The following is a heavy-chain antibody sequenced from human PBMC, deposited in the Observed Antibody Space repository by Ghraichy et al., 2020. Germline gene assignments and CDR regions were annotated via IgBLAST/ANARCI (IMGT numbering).Heavy chain of an antibody. Sequence: SETLSLTCTVSGGSIRRYYWSWIRQPAGKGLEWIGRIYISGSTNYNPSLKSRVTMSLDTSKNQFSLKLSSVTAADTAVYYCASTYFDFWSDSSGYGMDVWGQGTTVTVSS. V-gene: IGHV4-4*07. CDR1: GGSIRRYY. CDR3: ASTYFDFWSDSSGYGMDV. CDR2: IYISGST. D-gene: IGHD3-3*01. J-gene: IGHJ6*02.